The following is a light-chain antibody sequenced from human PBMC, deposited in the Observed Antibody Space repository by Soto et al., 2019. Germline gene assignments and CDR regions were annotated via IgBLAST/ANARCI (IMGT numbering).Light chain of an antibody. CDR3: VQSLEFPIT. CDR2: EVS. CDR1: QSLLHSNGRTY. Sequence: DIVITQTPLSLSVIPGQPASISCKSGQSLLHSNGRTYLYWYLQKPGQPPQLLIYEVSNRFSGAPDRFSGSGSGTDFTLKISRVEAEDVGVYYCVQSLEFPITLGQGTRLEIK. J-gene: IGKJ5*01. V-gene: IGKV2D-29*01.